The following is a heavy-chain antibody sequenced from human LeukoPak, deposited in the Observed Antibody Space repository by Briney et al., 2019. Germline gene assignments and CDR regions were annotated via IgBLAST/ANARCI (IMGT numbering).Heavy chain of an antibody. CDR3: ARGHGIWSGYPYGQRFDS. D-gene: IGHD5-18*01. Sequence: SSETLSLTCIVSGGSMSDYFWSWIRQPPGEGLEWIGYIYYSGSTTYNPSLKSRVTISVNTSKNQFSLKLTSVTAADTAVYYCARGHGIWSGYPYGQRFDSWGQGTLVTVSS. J-gene: IGHJ4*02. CDR1: GGSMSDYF. V-gene: IGHV4-59*01. CDR2: IYYSGST.